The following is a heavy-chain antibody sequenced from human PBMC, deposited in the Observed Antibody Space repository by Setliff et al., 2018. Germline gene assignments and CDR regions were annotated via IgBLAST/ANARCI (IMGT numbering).Heavy chain of an antibody. CDR1: GGSFSGYY. Sequence: SETLSPTCAVYGGSFSGYYWSWIRQPPGKGLEWIGEINHSGSTNYNPSLKSRVTISVDTSKNQFSLKLSSVTAADTAVYYCARGKERITMIVVVTSGAFDTWGQGTMVTVSS. V-gene: IGHV4-34*01. CDR3: ARGKERITMIVVVTSGAFDT. CDR2: INHSGST. J-gene: IGHJ3*02. D-gene: IGHD3-22*01.